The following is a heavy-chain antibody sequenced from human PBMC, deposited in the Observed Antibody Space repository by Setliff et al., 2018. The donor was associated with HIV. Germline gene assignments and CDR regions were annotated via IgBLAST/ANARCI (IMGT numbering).Heavy chain of an antibody. CDR1: GGSISSYY. V-gene: IGHV4-59*08. D-gene: IGHD1-26*01. Sequence: SETLSLTCTVSGGSISSYYWTWIRQPPGKGLEWIGHIYYSGTSNYNPSLKSRVIISADTSKNQFSLKLSSVTAADTAIYYCATMGGQGTHFDYWGQGTLVTVSS. CDR3: ATMGGQGTHFDY. CDR2: IYYSGTS. J-gene: IGHJ4*02.